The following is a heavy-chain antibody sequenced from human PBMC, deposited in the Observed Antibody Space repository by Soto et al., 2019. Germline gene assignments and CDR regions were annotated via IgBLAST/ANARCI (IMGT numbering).Heavy chain of an antibody. CDR1: GFTLTNYA. CDR2: ISDDGDNK. Sequence: QVQLVESGGGVVQPGKSLRLSCAASGFTLTNYAMHWVRQGPGKGLEWLAVISDDGDNKYYADSVKGRFTISRDNSNKTLYLQMNSLRPEDTAVYYCARDRYSSSTLFDYWGQGPLVTVSA. J-gene: IGHJ4*02. D-gene: IGHD6-6*01. V-gene: IGHV3-30-3*01. CDR3: ARDRYSSSTLFDY.